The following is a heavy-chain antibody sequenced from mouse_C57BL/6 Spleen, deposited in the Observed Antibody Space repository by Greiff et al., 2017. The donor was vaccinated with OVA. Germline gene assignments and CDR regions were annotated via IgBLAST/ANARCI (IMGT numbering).Heavy chain of an antibody. D-gene: IGHD2-3*01. CDR2: ISDGGSYT. J-gene: IGHJ1*03. CDR3: ARAGIDGYYWYFDV. V-gene: IGHV5-4*01. Sequence: EVQVVESGGGLVKPGGSLKLSCAASGFTFSSYAMSWVRQTPEKRLEWVATISDGGSYTYYPDNVKGRFTISRDNAKNNLYLQMSHLKSEDTAMYYCARAGIDGYYWYFDVWGTGTTVTVSS. CDR1: GFTFSSYA.